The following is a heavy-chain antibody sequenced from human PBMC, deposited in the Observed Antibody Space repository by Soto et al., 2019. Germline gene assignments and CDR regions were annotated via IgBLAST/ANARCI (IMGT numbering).Heavy chain of an antibody. CDR2: ISYDGSNK. V-gene: IGHV3-30*18. CDR1: GFTFSSYG. D-gene: IGHD6-19*01. CDR3: AKDRGGGSGWYDY. Sequence: QVQLVESGGGVVQPGRSLRLSCAASGFTFSSYGMHWVRQAPGKGLEWVAVISYDGSNKYYADSVKGRFTISRDNSKNTLYLQINSLRAEDTAVYYCAKDRGGGSGWYDYWGQGTLVTVSS. J-gene: IGHJ4*02.